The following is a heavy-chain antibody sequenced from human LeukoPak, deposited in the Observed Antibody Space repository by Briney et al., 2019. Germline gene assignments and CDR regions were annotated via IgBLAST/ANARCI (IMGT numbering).Heavy chain of an antibody. D-gene: IGHD5-18*01. J-gene: IGHJ4*02. Sequence: VASVKVSCKASGGTFSSYAISWVRQAPGQGLEWMGGIIPIFGTANYAQKFQGRVTITADESTSTAYMELSSLRSEDTAVYYCARAGGGYSYGYIDYWGQGTLVTVSS. CDR3: ARAGGGYSYGYIDY. CDR2: IIPIFGTA. V-gene: IGHV1-69*13. CDR1: GGTFSSYA.